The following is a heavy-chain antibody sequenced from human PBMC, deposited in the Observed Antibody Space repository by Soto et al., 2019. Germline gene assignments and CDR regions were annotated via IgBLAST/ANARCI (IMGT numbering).Heavy chain of an antibody. CDR1: GYTLTSYA. Sequence: EASVKVSCKASGYTLTSYAMHWVRQAPGQRLEWMGWINAGNGNTKYSQKFQGRVTVTRDTSASTAYMELGSLRSEDTAVYYCARVREGYCSGGSCYSYAFDIWGQGTMVTVSS. D-gene: IGHD2-15*01. CDR2: INAGNGNT. V-gene: IGHV1-3*01. CDR3: ARVREGYCSGGSCYSYAFDI. J-gene: IGHJ3*02.